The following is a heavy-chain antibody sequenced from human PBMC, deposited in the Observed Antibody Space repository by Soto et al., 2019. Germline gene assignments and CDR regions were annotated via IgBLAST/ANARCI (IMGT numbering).Heavy chain of an antibody. D-gene: IGHD3-22*01. CDR3: AKYYDSSGYVDAFDI. CDR1: GYTFTSYA. V-gene: IGHV1-46*03. Sequence: ASVKVSCKASGYTFTSYAMHWVRQAPGQGLEWMGIINPSGGSTSYAQKFQGRVTMTRDTSTSTVYMELSSLRSEDTAVYYCAKYYDSSGYVDAFDIWGQGTMVTVSS. J-gene: IGHJ3*02. CDR2: INPSGGST.